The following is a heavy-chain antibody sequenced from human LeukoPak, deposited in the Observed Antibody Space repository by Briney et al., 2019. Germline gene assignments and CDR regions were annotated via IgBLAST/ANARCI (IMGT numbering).Heavy chain of an antibody. D-gene: IGHD6-6*01. CDR2: INPNSGGT. Sequence: ASVKVSCKASGYTFTGYYMHWVRQAPGQGLEWMGWINPNSGGTNYAQKFQGRVTMTRDTSISTAYMELSRLRSDDTAVYYCARSSAYSSSSGWFDPWGQGTLVTVSS. J-gene: IGHJ5*02. V-gene: IGHV1-2*02. CDR3: ARSSAYSSSSGWFDP. CDR1: GYTFTGYY.